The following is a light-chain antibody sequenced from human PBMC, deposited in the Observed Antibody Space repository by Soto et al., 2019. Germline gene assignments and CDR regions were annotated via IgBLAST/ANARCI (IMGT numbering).Light chain of an antibody. CDR2: KAS. CDR1: QTISSW. Sequence: DIQMTQSPSTLSGSVGDRVTITCRASQTISSWLAWYQQKPGKAPKLLIYKASTLKSGAPSRFSGSGSGTEFTLSIINLQPVEVSTCLWRRYWNYSTFGHGTKVDIK. V-gene: IGKV1-5*03. J-gene: IGKJ1*01. CDR3: RRYWNYST.